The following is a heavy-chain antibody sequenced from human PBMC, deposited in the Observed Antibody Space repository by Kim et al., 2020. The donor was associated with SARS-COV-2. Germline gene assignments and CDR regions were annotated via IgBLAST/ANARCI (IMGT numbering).Heavy chain of an antibody. CDR2: ISYDGGIK. D-gene: IGHD3-10*01. J-gene: IGHJ2*01. V-gene: IGHV3-30-3*01. CDR3: ARKHWEFWYFDL. CDR1: GLTFSSYA. Sequence: GGSLRLSCAASGLTFSSYAMHWVRQAPGKGLEWVAVISYDGGIKNHADSVKGRFSISRDNSKNTLYLQMNSLRVDDTAVYFCARKHWEFWYFDLWGRGTLVTVSS.